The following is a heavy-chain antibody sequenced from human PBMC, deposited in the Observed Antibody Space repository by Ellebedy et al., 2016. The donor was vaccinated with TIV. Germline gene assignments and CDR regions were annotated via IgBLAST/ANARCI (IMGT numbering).Heavy chain of an antibody. Sequence: AASVKVSCKASGYNFVSYAMHWVRQAPGQRLEWMGWISPGEGITKYSEMLQGRVTITSDTSANTVYMELTSLRFEDTAVYYCAREGGAAATPYRWSDPWGQGTLVTVSS. J-gene: IGHJ5*02. D-gene: IGHD3-16*02. CDR1: GYNFVSYA. V-gene: IGHV1-3*01. CDR3: AREGGAAATPYRWSDP. CDR2: ISPGEGIT.